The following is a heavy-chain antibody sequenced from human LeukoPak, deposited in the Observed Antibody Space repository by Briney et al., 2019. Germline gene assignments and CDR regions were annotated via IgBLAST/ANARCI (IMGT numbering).Heavy chain of an antibody. CDR3: ARMYGVELPAKDAFDI. V-gene: IGHV3-48*04. D-gene: IGHD1-26*01. J-gene: IGHJ3*02. CDR2: ISSSSSTI. CDR1: GFTFSSYS. Sequence: GGSLRLSCAASGFTFSSYSMNWVRQAPGTGLEWVSYISSSSSTIYYADSVKGRFTISRDNAKNSLYLQMNSLRAEDTAVYYCARMYGVELPAKDAFDIWGQGTMVTVSS.